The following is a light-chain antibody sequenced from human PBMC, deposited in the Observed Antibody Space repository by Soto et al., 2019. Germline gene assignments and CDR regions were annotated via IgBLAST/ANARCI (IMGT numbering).Light chain of an antibody. V-gene: IGKV3-11*01. CDR3: QKRVNGPT. Sequence: EIVLTQSPATLSLSPGERATLSCRASQSISSYLGWYQQKPGQAPRLLIYDVSKRATGIPARFSGSGSGTYFTLTISSLEPEDFAVYYCQKRVNGPTFGGGTKVETK. CDR2: DVS. CDR1: QSISSY. J-gene: IGKJ4*01.